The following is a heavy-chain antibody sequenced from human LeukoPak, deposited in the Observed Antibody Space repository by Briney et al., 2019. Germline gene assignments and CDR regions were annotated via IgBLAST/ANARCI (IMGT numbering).Heavy chain of an antibody. D-gene: IGHD3-22*01. Sequence: PGGFLRLSCVASGFTFSSSAMSWVRQAQGKGLEWVSALSGSGGSTYYADSVKGRFTISRDNSKNTLYLQMNSLRAEDTALYFCAKPTRAPTGYYYLEYFHHWGQGTLVTVSS. CDR2: LSGSGGST. J-gene: IGHJ1*01. CDR3: AKPTRAPTGYYYLEYFHH. CDR1: GFTFSSSA. V-gene: IGHV3-23*01.